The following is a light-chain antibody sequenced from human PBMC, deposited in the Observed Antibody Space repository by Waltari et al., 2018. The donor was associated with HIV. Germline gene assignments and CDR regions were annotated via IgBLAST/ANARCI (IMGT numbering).Light chain of an antibody. J-gene: IGKJ1*01. CDR1: KDVARKY. V-gene: IGKV3-20*01. CDR2: GAS. Sequence: EMLLTQSPGTLSFSPGEKATPSCRASKDVARKYFAWYQQKPGQAPRVVIFGASSRATGIPDRFSGSGSGTDFTLTISRLEPEDFAVYYCQQHGTSPRTFGQGTKVEIK. CDR3: QQHGTSPRT.